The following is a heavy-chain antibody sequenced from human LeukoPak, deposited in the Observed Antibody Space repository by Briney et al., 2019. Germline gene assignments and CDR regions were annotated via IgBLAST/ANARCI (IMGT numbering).Heavy chain of an antibody. D-gene: IGHD3-3*02. CDR2: INHSGST. Sequence: PPETLSLTCAVYGGSFSGYYWSWIRQPPGKGLEWIGEINHSGSTNYNPSLKSRVTISVDTSKNQFSLKLSSVTAADTAVYYCARGPRITILFPYGMDVWGQGTTVTVSS. J-gene: IGHJ6*02. CDR1: GGSFSGYY. CDR3: ARGPRITILFPYGMDV. V-gene: IGHV4-34*01.